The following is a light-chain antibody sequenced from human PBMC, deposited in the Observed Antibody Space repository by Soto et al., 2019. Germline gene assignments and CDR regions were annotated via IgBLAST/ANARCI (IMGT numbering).Light chain of an antibody. CDR1: QGISSY. J-gene: IGKJ3*01. CDR3: QRYNSVPNT. CDR2: GAS. V-gene: IGKV1-27*01. Sequence: DIQMTQSPSSLSASVGDRVTITCRASQGISSYLAWYQQKPGKVPKLLIYGASTLHSGVPSRFSDSGSGTDFTLTINSLQPEDVATYYCQRYNSVPNTFRPGPKVDIK.